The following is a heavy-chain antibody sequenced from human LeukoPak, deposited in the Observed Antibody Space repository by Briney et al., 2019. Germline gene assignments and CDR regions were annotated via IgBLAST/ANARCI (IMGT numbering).Heavy chain of an antibody. J-gene: IGHJ4*02. CDR1: GFTFSSYA. D-gene: IGHD2-2*02. Sequence: GGSLRLSCAASGFTFSSYAMRWVRQAPGKGLEWVAVISYDGSNKYYADSVKGRFTIPRDNSKNTLYLQMNSLRAEDTAVYYCARVPREGYCSSTSCYNHYWGQGTLVTVSS. CDR2: ISYDGSNK. CDR3: ARVPREGYCSSTSCYNHY. V-gene: IGHV3-30-3*01.